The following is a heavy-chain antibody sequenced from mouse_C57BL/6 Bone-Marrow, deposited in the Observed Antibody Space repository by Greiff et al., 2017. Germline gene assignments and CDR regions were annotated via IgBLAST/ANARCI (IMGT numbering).Heavy chain of an antibody. Sequence: EVQRVESGPGLVKPSQSLSLTCSVTGYSITSGYYWNWIRQFPGNKLEWMGYISYDGSNNYNPSLKNRISITRDTSKNQFFLKLNSVTTEDTATYYCARRFDVWGTGTTVTVSS. J-gene: IGHJ1*03. CDR1: GYSITSGYY. CDR2: ISYDGSN. CDR3: ARRFDV. V-gene: IGHV3-6*01.